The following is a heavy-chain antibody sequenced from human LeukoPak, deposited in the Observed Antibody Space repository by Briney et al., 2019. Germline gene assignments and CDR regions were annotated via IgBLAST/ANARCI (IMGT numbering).Heavy chain of an antibody. J-gene: IGHJ6*02. Sequence: SETLSLTCTVSGGSISSYYWSWIRQPPGKGLEWIGYIYYSGSTNYNPSLKSRLTISVDTSKKQFSLKLSSVTAADTAMYYCARQGGIAARQYYHGMDVWGQGTTVTVSS. D-gene: IGHD6-6*01. CDR2: IYYSGST. V-gene: IGHV4-59*08. CDR1: GGSISSYY. CDR3: ARQGGIAARQYYHGMDV.